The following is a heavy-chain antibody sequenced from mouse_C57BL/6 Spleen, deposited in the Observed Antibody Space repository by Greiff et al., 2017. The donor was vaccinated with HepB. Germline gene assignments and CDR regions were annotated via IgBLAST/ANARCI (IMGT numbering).Heavy chain of an antibody. V-gene: IGHV1-80*01. Sequence: QVQLQQSGAELVKPGASVKISCKASGYAFSSYWMNWVKQRPGKGLEWIGQIYPGDGDTNYNGKFKGKATLTADKSSSTAYMQLSSLTSEDSAVYFCARGGNLYYYAMDYWGQGTSVTVSS. CDR2: IYPGDGDT. CDR3: ARGGNLYYYAMDY. D-gene: IGHD2-1*01. J-gene: IGHJ4*01. CDR1: GYAFSSYW.